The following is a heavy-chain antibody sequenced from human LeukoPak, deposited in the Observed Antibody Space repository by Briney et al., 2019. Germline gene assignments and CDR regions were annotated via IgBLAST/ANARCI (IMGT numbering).Heavy chain of an antibody. CDR1: GGSVSSSSYY. CDR3: ARHNYGGNHFDY. Sequence: PSETLSLTCTVSGGSVSSSSYYWGWIRQPPGKGLEWIGSIYYSGSTYYNPSLKSRVTISVDTSKNQFSLKLSSVTAADTAVYYCARHNYGGNHFDYWGQGTLVTVSS. V-gene: IGHV4-39*01. CDR2: IYYSGST. D-gene: IGHD4-23*01. J-gene: IGHJ4*02.